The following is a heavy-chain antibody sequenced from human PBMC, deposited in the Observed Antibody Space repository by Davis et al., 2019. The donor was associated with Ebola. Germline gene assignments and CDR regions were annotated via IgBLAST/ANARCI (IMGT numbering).Heavy chain of an antibody. D-gene: IGHD4-23*01. V-gene: IGHV3-48*01. CDR1: GFTLSTYS. CDR3: ARDQELGVTPPFDY. J-gene: IGHJ4*02. CDR2: ISSSGSTI. Sequence: GGSLRLSCAASGFTLSTYSMNWVRQAPGKGLEWVSYISSSGSTIYYADSVKGRFTISRDNSKNTLYLQMNSLRAEDTAVYYCARDQELGVTPPFDYWGQGTLVTVSS.